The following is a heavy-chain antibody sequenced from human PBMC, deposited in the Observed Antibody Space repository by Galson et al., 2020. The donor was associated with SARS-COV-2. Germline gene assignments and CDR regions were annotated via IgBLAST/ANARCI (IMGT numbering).Heavy chain of an antibody. D-gene: IGHD3-3*01. CDR2: IYWNDDK. V-gene: IGHV2-5*01. Sequence: KALEWLALIYWNDDKRYSPSLKSRLTITKDTSKNQVVLTMTNMDPVDTATYYCAHTRQAITIFGVVIPTFDYWGQGTLVTVSS. J-gene: IGHJ4*02. CDR3: AHTRQAITIFGVVIPTFDY.